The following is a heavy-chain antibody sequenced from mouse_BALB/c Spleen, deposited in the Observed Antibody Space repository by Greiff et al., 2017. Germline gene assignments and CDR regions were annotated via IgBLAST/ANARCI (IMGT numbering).Heavy chain of an antibody. CDR1: GFTFSSYA. CDR3: ARDRYDAMDY. J-gene: IGHJ4*01. V-gene: IGHV5-9-4*01. Sequence: EVQVVESGGGLVKPGGSLKLSCAASGFTFSSYAMSWVRQSPEKRLEWVAEISSGGSYTYYPDSVTGRFTISRDNAKNTLYLEMSSLRSEDTAMYYCARDRYDAMDYWGQGTSVTVSS. CDR2: ISSGGSYT.